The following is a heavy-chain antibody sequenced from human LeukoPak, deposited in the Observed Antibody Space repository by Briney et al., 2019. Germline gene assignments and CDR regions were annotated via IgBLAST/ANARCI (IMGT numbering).Heavy chain of an antibody. D-gene: IGHD3-3*01. CDR2: IYQSGST. CDR1: GYSISSGYY. J-gene: IGHJ5*02. V-gene: IGHV4-38-2*02. Sequence: SETLSLTCTVSGYSISSGYYWGWIRQPPGKGLEWIGSIYQSGSTYYNPSLKSRVTISVDTSKNQFSLKLSSVTAADTAVYYCARDPISMRTFGVVIEAGFDPWGQGTLVTVSS. CDR3: ARDPISMRTFGVVIEAGFDP.